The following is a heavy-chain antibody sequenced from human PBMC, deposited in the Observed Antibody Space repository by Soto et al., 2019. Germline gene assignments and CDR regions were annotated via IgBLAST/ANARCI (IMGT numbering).Heavy chain of an antibody. V-gene: IGHV3-23*01. J-gene: IGHJ3*02. CDR3: AKTTDGWFSAFEI. D-gene: IGHD6-19*01. Sequence: GGSLRLSCAASGFVFSSYAMSWVRQAPEKGLEWVSAISGSGTTAYYADSVKGRFIFSRDNPKNTMYLQMNSLRAEDTAVYFCAKTTDGWFSAFEIWGQGTVVTVS. CDR1: GFVFSSYA. CDR2: ISGSGTTA.